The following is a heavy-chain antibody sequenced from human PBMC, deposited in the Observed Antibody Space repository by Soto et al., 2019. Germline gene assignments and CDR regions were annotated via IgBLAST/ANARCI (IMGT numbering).Heavy chain of an antibody. CDR2: IYSGGST. V-gene: IGHV3-53*02. CDR1: GFTVSSNY. Sequence: EVQLVETGGGLIQPGGSLRLSCAASGFTVSSNYMSWVRQAPGKGLEWVSVIYSGGSTYYTDSVKGRFTISRDNSKNTLYLKMNSVRADDTAVYYCARESLWVGGGDDAFDIWRQGTMVTVAS. D-gene: IGHD3-10*01. J-gene: IGHJ3*02. CDR3: ARESLWVGGGDDAFDI.